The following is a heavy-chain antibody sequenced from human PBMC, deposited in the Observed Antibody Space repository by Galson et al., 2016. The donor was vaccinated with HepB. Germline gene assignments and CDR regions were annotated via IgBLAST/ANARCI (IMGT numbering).Heavy chain of an antibody. CDR2: ISASGGST. J-gene: IGHJ4*02. Sequence: SLRLSCAASGFSFSSYAMGWVRQAPGKGLEWVSCISASGGSTYYADSVRGRFSISRDKSNNTLHLQMTSLRAEDTALYYCAKVSRDKAYSNYVFLFDYWGRGSLVTVSS. CDR3: AKVSRDKAYSNYVFLFDY. CDR1: GFSFSSYA. D-gene: IGHD4-11*01. V-gene: IGHV3-23*01.